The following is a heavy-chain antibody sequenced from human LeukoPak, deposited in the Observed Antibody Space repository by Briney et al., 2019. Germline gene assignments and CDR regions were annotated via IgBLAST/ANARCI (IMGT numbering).Heavy chain of an antibody. Sequence: PSQTLSLTCTVSGGSISSGDYYWSWIRQPPGKGLEWIGYIYYSGGTYYNPSLKSRVTISVDTSKNQFSLKLSSVTAADTAVYYCARDKGHYYDSSGLQGFDPWGQGTLVTVSS. CDR2: IYYSGGT. CDR1: GGSISSGDYY. V-gene: IGHV4-30-4*08. CDR3: ARDKGHYYDSSGLQGFDP. D-gene: IGHD3-22*01. J-gene: IGHJ5*02.